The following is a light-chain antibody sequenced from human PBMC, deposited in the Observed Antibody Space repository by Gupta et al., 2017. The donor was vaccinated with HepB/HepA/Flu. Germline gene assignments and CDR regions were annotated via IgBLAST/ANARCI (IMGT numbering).Light chain of an antibody. CDR1: SSDVGSYNL. J-gene: IGLJ2*01. V-gene: IGLV2-23*02. Sequence: QSALTQPASVSGSPGQSITISCTGTSSDVGSYNLVSWYQQHPGKAPKLMIYEVSKRPAGVSSRFSGSKSGNTASLTISGLQAEDEADYYCCSYAGSRGVVFGGGTKLTVL. CDR3: CSYAGSRGVV. CDR2: EVS.